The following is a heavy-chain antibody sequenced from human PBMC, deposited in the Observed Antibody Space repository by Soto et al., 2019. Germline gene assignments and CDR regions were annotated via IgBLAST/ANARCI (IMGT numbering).Heavy chain of an antibody. J-gene: IGHJ4*02. D-gene: IGHD3-10*01. CDR1: GFTFNNFA. V-gene: IGHV3-23*01. CDR3: SSSSPASDY. CDR2: ISASGGTT. Sequence: PGGSLRLSCAASGFTFNNFAMSWVRQAPGKGVGWVSAISASGGTTYYADSVKGRFTISRDNSKNTLDLQMNRLRAEDTAVYYCSSSSPASDYWGQGTLVTVSS.